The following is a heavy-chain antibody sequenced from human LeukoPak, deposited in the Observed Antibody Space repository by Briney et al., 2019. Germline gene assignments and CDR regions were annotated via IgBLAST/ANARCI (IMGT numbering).Heavy chain of an antibody. CDR3: ARHLLWFGELSGGFDY. CDR2: ISSSGGST. J-gene: IGHJ4*02. D-gene: IGHD3-10*01. Sequence: PGGSLRLSCAASGFTFSSYGMSWVRQAPGKGLEWVSGISSSGGSTYYADSVKGRFTISRDNSRNTLYLQMNSLRAEDTAVYYCARHLLWFGELSGGFDYWGQGTLVTVSS. V-gene: IGHV3-23*01. CDR1: GFTFSSYG.